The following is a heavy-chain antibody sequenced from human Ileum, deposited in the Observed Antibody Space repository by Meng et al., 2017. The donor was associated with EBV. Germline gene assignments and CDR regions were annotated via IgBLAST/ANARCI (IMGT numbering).Heavy chain of an antibody. V-gene: IGHV4-31*03. J-gene: IGHJ5*02. CDR3: ARASYGSGSPLGESWFDP. D-gene: IGHD3-10*01. Sequence: QVPLPGSGPGLVKPSQTLSLPGTVSGGTSSIGGYYWSWIRQHPGKGLEWIGYIHSSGSTYYNPSLRSRLTISVDTSKNLFSLKLSSVTAADTAVYYCARASYGSGSPLGESWFDPWGQGTLVTVSS. CDR1: GGTSSIGGYY. CDR2: IHSSGST.